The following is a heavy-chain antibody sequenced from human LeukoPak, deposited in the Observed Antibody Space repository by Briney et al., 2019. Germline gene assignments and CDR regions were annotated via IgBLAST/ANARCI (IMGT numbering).Heavy chain of an antibody. Sequence: SETLSLTCAVYGGSFSGYYWSWIRQPPGKGLEWIGEINHSGSTNYNPSLKSRVTISVDTSKNQFSLKLSSVTAADTAVYYRARGRGYSYGPPNFDYWGQGTLVTVSS. J-gene: IGHJ4*02. D-gene: IGHD5-18*01. V-gene: IGHV4-34*01. CDR1: GGSFSGYY. CDR2: INHSGST. CDR3: ARGRGYSYGPPNFDY.